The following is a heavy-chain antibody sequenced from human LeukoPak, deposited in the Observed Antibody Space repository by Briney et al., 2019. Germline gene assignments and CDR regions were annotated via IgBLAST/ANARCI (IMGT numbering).Heavy chain of an antibody. Sequence: ASVKVSCKASGYTFTSYYMHWVRQAPGQGLEWMGIINPSGGSTSYVQKFQGRVTMTRDTSTSTVYMELGSLRSEDTAVYYCHVSWGIVVVPAAIGVGLGDYWGQGTLVTVSS. CDR3: HVSWGIVVVPAAIGVGLGDY. J-gene: IGHJ4*02. CDR2: INPSGGST. V-gene: IGHV1-46*01. D-gene: IGHD2-2*02. CDR1: GYTFTSYY.